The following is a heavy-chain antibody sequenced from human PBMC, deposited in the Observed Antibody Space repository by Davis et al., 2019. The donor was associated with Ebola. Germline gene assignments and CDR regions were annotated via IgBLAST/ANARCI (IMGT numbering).Heavy chain of an antibody. CDR2: IFYSGST. J-gene: IGHJ4*02. D-gene: IGHD3-9*01. Sequence: SETLSPTCTVSGASVSSGCYYWHWLPEPAGTGLEWTGLIFYSGSTDYSPSRRGRVTISLDTSKNQFSLRLSSVTAADTSVYYCARSHADLLLPFYYWGQGTLATVSS. V-gene: IGHV4-61*01. CDR3: ARSHADLLLPFYY. CDR1: GASVSSGCYY.